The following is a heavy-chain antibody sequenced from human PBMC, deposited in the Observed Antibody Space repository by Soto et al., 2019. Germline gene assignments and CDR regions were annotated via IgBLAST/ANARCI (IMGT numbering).Heavy chain of an antibody. Sequence: GGSLILSCAASGFSFSSYDMSWVRQAPGKGLEWVSGISRSGGSTYYADSVKGRFTISRDNSKDTLFVQMSSLRAEDTAVYYCVKAYFGMDVWGQGTTVTSP. CDR3: VKAYFGMDV. CDR1: GFSFSSYD. CDR2: ISRSGGST. J-gene: IGHJ6*02. V-gene: IGHV3-23*01.